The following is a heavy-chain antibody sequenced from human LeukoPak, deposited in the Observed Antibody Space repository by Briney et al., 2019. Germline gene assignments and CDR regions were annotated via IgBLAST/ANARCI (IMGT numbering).Heavy chain of an antibody. CDR1: GGSISSYY. Sequence: PSETLSLTCTVSGGSISSYYWSWIRQPPGKGLEWIGYIYYSGSTNYNPSLKSRVTISVDTSKNQFSLKLSSVTAADTAVYYCARDRDGYNLIFFDYWGQGTLVTVSS. D-gene: IGHD5-24*01. V-gene: IGHV4-59*01. CDR3: ARDRDGYNLIFFDY. J-gene: IGHJ4*02. CDR2: IYYSGST.